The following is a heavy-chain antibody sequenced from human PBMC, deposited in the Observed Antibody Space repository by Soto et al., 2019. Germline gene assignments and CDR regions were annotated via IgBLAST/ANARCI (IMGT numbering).Heavy chain of an antibody. J-gene: IGHJ6*03. D-gene: IGHD3-9*01. V-gene: IGHV2-5*02. CDR3: AHALGLRTYYDILTGHPHYYYMDV. CDR2: IYWDDDK. Sequence: SGPTLVNPTQTLTLTCTFSGFSLSTSGVGVGWIRQPPGKALEWLALIYWDDDKRYSPFLKSKLTITKDTSKNQVVLTMTNMDPVDTATYYCAHALGLRTYYDILTGHPHYYYMDVWGKGTTVTVSS. CDR1: GFSLSTSGVG.